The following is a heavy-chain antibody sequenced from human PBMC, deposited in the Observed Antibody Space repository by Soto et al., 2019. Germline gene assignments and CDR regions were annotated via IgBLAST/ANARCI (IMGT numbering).Heavy chain of an antibody. CDR2: IYRGGGA. Sequence: GGSLRLSCAASGFSVSGSYMGWVRQAPGKGLEWVSVIYRGGGAYYVDSVKGRFTISRDNSENTLYLQMNSLRADDTAVYYCARGWGSGWFAFFDSWGQGA. D-gene: IGHD6-19*01. V-gene: IGHV3-53*01. CDR1: GFSVSGSY. J-gene: IGHJ4*02. CDR3: ARGWGSGWFAFFDS.